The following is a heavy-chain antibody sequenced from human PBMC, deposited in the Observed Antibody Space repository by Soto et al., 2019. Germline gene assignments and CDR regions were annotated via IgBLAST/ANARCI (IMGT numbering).Heavy chain of an antibody. CDR1: GYTFTSYG. CDR2: VSAYNGNT. D-gene: IGHD6-19*01. J-gene: IGHJ4*02. V-gene: IGHV1-18*01. CDR3: ARDQDITVAGAFDY. Sequence: GASVKVSCKASGYTFTSYGISWVRQAPGQGLEWMGWVSAYNGNTNYAQKPQGRVTMTTDTSTSTAYMELRSLRSDDTAVYYCARDQDITVAGAFDYWGQGTLVTVSS.